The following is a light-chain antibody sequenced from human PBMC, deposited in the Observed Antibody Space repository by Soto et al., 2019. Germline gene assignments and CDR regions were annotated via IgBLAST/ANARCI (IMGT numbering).Light chain of an antibody. CDR3: DSDNLHWR. J-gene: IGKJ1*01. V-gene: IGKV1-5*01. CDR2: DAS. CDR1: QSISSW. Sequence: ATVSSKKEDRVTITCRASQSISSWLAWYQQIAGKAPKLLIYDASSLESGVTSRCSGSGSGTEFTITFSCLAPDGIRTYCCDSDNLHWRFCQGTK.